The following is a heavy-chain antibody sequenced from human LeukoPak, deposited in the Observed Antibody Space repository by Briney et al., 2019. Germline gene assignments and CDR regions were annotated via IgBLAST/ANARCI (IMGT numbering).Heavy chain of an antibody. Sequence: SVKVSCKASGGTFSSYTISWVRQAPGQGLEWMGRIIPILGIANYAQKFQGRVTITADKSTSTAYMELISLRSEDTAVYYCASISGSYSVGYFDYWGQGTLVTVSS. D-gene: IGHD1-26*01. CDR1: GGTFSSYT. V-gene: IGHV1-69*02. CDR2: IIPILGIA. J-gene: IGHJ4*02. CDR3: ASISGSYSVGYFDY.